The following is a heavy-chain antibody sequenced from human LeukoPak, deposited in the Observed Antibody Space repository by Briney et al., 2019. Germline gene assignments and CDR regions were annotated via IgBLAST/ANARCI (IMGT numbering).Heavy chain of an antibody. CDR3: AKQPYNYYYMDV. D-gene: IGHD1-14*01. CDR1: GFTFNNCA. CDR2: IVGDTSKR. J-gene: IGHJ6*03. V-gene: IGHV3-23*01. Sequence: GGSLRLSCAVSGFTFNNCAITWVRQPPGKGRGWVSTIVGDTSKRYYAYSVKGRFTISSDNSKTMLFLQMNSLRAEDTAIYYCAKQPYNYYYMDVWGEGTTVTVSS.